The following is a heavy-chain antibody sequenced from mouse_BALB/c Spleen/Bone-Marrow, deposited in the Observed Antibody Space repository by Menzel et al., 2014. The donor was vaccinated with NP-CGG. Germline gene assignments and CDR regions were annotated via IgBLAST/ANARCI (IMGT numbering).Heavy chain of an antibody. CDR3: ARGEGYDGWHFDV. V-gene: IGHV1-67*01. J-gene: IGHJ1*01. CDR2: ISTYSGNT. CDR1: GYTFTDYA. Sequence: VQLQQSGPELVRPGVSVKISCKGSGYTFTDYAMHWVKQSHAKSLEWTGVISTYSGNTNYNQKFKGKATMTVDKSSSTAYMELARLTSEDSAIYYCARGEGYDGWHFDVWGAGTTVTVSS. D-gene: IGHD2-2*01.